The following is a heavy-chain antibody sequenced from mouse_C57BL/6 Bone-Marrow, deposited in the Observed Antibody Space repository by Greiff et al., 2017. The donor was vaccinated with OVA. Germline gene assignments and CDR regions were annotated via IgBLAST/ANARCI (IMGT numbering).Heavy chain of an antibody. CDR3: ARESIWYFDV. D-gene: IGHD2-10*02. V-gene: IGHV1-26*01. CDR2: INPNNGGT. Sequence: EVQLQQSGPELVKPGASVKISCKASGYTFTDYYMNWVKQSHGKSLEWIGDINPNNGGTSYNQKFKGKATLTVDKSSSTAYMELRSLTSEDSAVYYCARESIWYFDVWGTGTTVTVSS. CDR1: GYTFTDYY. J-gene: IGHJ1*03.